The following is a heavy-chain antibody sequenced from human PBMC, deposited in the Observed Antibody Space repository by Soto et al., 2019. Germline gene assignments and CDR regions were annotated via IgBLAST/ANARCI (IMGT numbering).Heavy chain of an antibody. CDR3: AGAFAGNGAYWYLDL. V-gene: IGHV4-59*01. CDR2: IYFSGST. Sequence: QVQLQESGPGLVKPSETLSLTCTVSDGSISRYYWTWIRQPPGKGLEWIGHIYFSGSTYYNPTLKSRVTISVDTSKNHFSLRLSSVTAADTAVYYCAGAFAGNGAYWYLDLWGRGTLVTVSS. CDR1: DGSISRYY. D-gene: IGHD2-8*01. J-gene: IGHJ2*01.